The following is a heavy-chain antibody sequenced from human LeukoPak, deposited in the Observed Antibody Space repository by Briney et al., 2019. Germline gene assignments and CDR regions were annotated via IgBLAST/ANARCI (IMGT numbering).Heavy chain of an antibody. D-gene: IGHD2-15*01. CDR3: ARTQRYCSGGSCYTHLGYYYYMDV. Sequence: GGSLRLSCAASGFTFSSYSMNWVRQAPGKGLEWVSSISSSSSYIYYADSVKGRFTISRDNAKNSLYLQMNSLRAEDTAVYYCARTQRYCSGGSCYTHLGYYYYMDVWGKGNTVTVSS. J-gene: IGHJ6*03. V-gene: IGHV3-21*01. CDR1: GFTFSSYS. CDR2: ISSSSSYI.